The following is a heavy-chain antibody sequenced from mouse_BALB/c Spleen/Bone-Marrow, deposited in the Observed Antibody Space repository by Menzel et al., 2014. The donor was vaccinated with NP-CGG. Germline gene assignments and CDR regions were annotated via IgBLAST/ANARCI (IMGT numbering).Heavy chain of an antibody. V-gene: IGHV3-6*02. Sequence: EVQLQQSGPGLVKPSQSLSLTCSVTGYSITSGYYWNWIRQFPENTLEWMGYISYDGNNNYNPSLKNRISITRDTSKNQFFLKLNSVTTEDTATYYCARRGYGNLDYWGQGTTLTVSS. CDR3: ARRGYGNLDY. D-gene: IGHD2-10*02. CDR2: ISYDGNN. J-gene: IGHJ2*01. CDR1: GYSITSGYY.